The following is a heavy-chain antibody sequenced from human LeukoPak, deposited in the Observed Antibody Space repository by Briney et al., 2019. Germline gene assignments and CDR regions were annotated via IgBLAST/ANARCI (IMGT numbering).Heavy chain of an antibody. V-gene: IGHV4-59*08. J-gene: IGHJ6*02. CDR1: GGSISSYY. Sequence: SSETLSLTCTVSGGSISSYYWSWIRQPPGKGLEWIGYIYYSGSTNYNPSLKSRVTISVDTSKNQFSLKLSSVTAADTALYYCARQGYYYYYGMDVWGQGTTVTVSS. CDR3: ARQGYYYYYGMDV. CDR2: IYYSGST.